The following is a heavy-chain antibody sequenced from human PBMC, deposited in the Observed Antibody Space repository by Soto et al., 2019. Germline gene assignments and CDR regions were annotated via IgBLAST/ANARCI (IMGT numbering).Heavy chain of an antibody. V-gene: IGHV3-30*18. J-gene: IGHJ6*02. CDR2: ISYDGSNK. D-gene: IGHD3-22*01. CDR3: AKDFSATMIVVVITYGMDV. CDR1: GFTFSSYG. Sequence: QVQLVESGGGVVPPGRSLRLSCAASGFTFSSYGMHWVRQAPGKGLEWVAVISYDGSNKYYADSVKGRFTISRDNSKNTLYLQMNSLRAEDTAVYYCAKDFSATMIVVVITYGMDVWGQGTTVTVSS.